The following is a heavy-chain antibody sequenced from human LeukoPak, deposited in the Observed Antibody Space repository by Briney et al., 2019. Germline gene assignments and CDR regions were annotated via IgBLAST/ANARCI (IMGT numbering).Heavy chain of an antibody. J-gene: IGHJ3*02. V-gene: IGHV4-30-4*07. CDR1: GASSSSADHY. CDR2: IYFSGST. D-gene: IGHD3-3*01. Sequence: SETLSLTCLVSGASSSSADHYWTWIRQPPGKGLEWVGYIYFSGSTYYNPSLKGRATISLDTSKSRFSLKMTSVTAADTAVYYCARAGIRFLEWLAAFDIWGQGTMVTVSS. CDR3: ARAGIRFLEWLAAFDI.